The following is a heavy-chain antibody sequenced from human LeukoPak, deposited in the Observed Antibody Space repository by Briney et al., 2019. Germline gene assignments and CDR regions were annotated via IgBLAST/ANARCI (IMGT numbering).Heavy chain of an antibody. J-gene: IGHJ5*02. Sequence: GGSLRLSCAASGFTFSSYGMHWVRQAPGKGLEWVAVISYDGSNKYYADSVKGRFTISRDNSKNTLYLQMNSLRAEDTAVYYCAKDGSSSGWPFDPWGQGTLVTVSS. CDR2: ISYDGSNK. V-gene: IGHV3-30*18. CDR3: AKDGSSSGWPFDP. CDR1: GFTFSSYG. D-gene: IGHD6-19*01.